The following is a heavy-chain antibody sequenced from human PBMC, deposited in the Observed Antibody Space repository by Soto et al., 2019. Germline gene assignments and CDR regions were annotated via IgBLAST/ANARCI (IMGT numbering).Heavy chain of an antibody. CDR1: GGSFSGYY. D-gene: IGHD2-2*01. CDR3: ARGSWGIVVVPAAILGFDP. Sequence: QVQLQQWGAGLLKPSETLSLTCAVYGGSFSGYYWSWIRQPPGKGLEWIGEINHSGSTNYNPSLKSGVNISVDTSKNRFSLKLGSVTAAETGVYYCARGSWGIVVVPAAILGFDPWSQGTLVTVSS. J-gene: IGHJ5*02. CDR2: INHSGST. V-gene: IGHV4-34*01.